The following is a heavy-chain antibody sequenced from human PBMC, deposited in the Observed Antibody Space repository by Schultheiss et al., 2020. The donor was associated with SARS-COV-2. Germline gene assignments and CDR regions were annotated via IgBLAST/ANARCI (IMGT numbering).Heavy chain of an antibody. CDR3: AKPGIVGASDAFDI. V-gene: IGHV3-7*03. D-gene: IGHD1-26*01. CDR1: GFTFSSYW. J-gene: IGHJ3*02. CDR2: IKQDGSEK. Sequence: GGSLRLSCAASGFTFSSYWMSWVRQAPGKGLEWVANIKQDGSEKYYVDSVKGRFTISRDNAKNSLYLQMNSLRAEDTAVYYCAKPGIVGASDAFDIWGQGTMVTVSS.